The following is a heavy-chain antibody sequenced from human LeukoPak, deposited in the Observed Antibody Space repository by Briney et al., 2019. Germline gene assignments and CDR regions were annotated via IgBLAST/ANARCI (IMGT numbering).Heavy chain of an antibody. CDR1: GYTFTSYY. CDR2: INPSGGST. V-gene: IGHV1-46*01. J-gene: IGHJ4*02. D-gene: IGHD2-21*02. CDR3: ARGIGDRFRLHRVIDY. Sequence: ASVKVSCKASGYTFTSYYMHWVRQAPGQGLEWMGIINPSGGSTSYAQKFQGRVTMTRDMSTSTVYMELSSLRSEDTAVYYCARGIGDRFRLHRVIDYWGQGTLVTVSS.